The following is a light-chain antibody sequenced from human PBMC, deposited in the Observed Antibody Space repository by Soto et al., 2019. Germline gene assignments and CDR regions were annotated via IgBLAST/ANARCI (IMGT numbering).Light chain of an antibody. Sequence: QSVLTQPPSVSEAPGQRVTISCTGSSSNIGAGYEAHWYQQVPGTAPKLLIYENNNRPSGVPDRFSGSKSGTSASLAITGLQAEDEAEYYCHSYDSSLSGYVFGPGTKLTVL. CDR3: HSYDSSLSGYV. CDR2: ENN. CDR1: SSNIGAGYE. J-gene: IGLJ1*01. V-gene: IGLV1-40*01.